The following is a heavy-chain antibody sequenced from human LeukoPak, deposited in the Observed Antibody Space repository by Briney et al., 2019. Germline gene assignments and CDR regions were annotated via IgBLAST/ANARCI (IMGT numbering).Heavy chain of an antibody. D-gene: IGHD2-2*01. V-gene: IGHV3-23*01. CDR3: AKDRHAPGRYCSSTSCFPFNS. CDR2: ISGSGGST. J-gene: IGHJ5*01. CDR1: GFTFSSYA. Sequence: GGSLRLSCVVSGFTFSSYAMSWVRQAPGKGLEWVSGISGSGGSTYYADSVKGRFTISRDNTKNTLYLQMNSLRAEDTAVYYCAKDRHAPGRYCSSTSCFPFNSWGQGTLVTVSS.